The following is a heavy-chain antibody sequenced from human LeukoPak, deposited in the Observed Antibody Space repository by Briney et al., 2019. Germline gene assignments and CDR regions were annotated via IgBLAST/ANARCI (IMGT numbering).Heavy chain of an antibody. CDR3: ARKGLGGELGGFDS. CDR1: GYTFGDYG. Sequence: PGGSLRLSCAASGYTFGDYGMSWGRQVPGKGLERVSGTNRRGDITGYADFVKGRFTTSRDNAKNSLYLQMNSLRVEDTALYHCARKGLGGELGGFDSWGEGTLVTVSS. V-gene: IGHV3-20*01. D-gene: IGHD1-7*01. J-gene: IGHJ4*02. CDR2: TNRRGDIT.